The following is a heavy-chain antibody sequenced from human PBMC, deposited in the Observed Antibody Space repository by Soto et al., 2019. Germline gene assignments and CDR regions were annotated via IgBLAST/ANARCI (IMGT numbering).Heavy chain of an antibody. J-gene: IGHJ6*02. V-gene: IGHV4-34*01. CDR1: GGSFSGYY. CDR2: INHSGST. Sequence: QVQLQQWGAGLLKPSETLSLTCAVYGGSFSGYYWSWIRQPPGKGLEWIGEINHSGSTNYNPSLKSRVTISVDTSKNQFSLKLSSVTAADTAVYYCARGPTKGMDVWGQGTTVTVSS. CDR3: ARGPTKGMDV.